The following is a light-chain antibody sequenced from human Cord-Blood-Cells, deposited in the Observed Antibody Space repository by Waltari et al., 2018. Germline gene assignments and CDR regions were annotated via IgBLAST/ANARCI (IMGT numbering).Light chain of an antibody. Sequence: DIQMTQSPSTLSASVGDRVTITCRASQSISSWLAWYQQKPGKAPKLLIYDAYILESGVPSRFSGSGSGTEFTLTISSLQPDDFATYYCQQYNSYLTFGGGTKVEIK. CDR1: QSISSW. CDR3: QQYNSYLT. V-gene: IGKV1-5*01. J-gene: IGKJ4*01. CDR2: DAY.